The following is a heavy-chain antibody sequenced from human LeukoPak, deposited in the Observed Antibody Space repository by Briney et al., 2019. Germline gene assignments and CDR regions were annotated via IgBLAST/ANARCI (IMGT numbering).Heavy chain of an antibody. CDR2: ISGSGGST. CDR3: ANRDPPLYYYYGMDV. J-gene: IGHJ6*02. Sequence: PGGSLRLSCAASGFTFSSYAMSWVRQAPGKGLEWVSAISGSGGSTYYADSVKGRFTISRDNSKNTLYLQMNSLRAEDTAVYYCANRDPPLYYYYGMDVWGQGTTVTVSS. CDR1: GFTFSSYA. V-gene: IGHV3-23*01.